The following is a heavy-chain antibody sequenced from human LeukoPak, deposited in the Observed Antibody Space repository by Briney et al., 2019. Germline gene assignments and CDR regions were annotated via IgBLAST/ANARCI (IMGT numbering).Heavy chain of an antibody. D-gene: IGHD3-3*01. V-gene: IGHV1-2*02. CDR3: ARDLRYYDFWSGPMPHDAFDI. CDR2: INPNSGGT. Sequence: ASVKVSCKASGYTFTGYYMHWVRQAPGQGLEWMGWINPNSGGTNYAQKFQGRVTMTRDTSISTAYMELSRLRSDDTAVYYCARDLRYYDFWSGPMPHDAFDIWGQGTMVTVSS. CDR1: GYTFTGYY. J-gene: IGHJ3*02.